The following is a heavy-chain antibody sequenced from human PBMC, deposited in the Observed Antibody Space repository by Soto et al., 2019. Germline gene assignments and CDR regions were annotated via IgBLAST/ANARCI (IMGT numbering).Heavy chain of an antibody. CDR3: APSSRAGTRT. J-gene: IGHJ5*02. D-gene: IGHD6-13*01. CDR2: VSSNSNYI. CDR1: GFTFSSYS. Sequence: PGGSLRLSCAASGFTFSSYSMNWVRQAPGKGLEWVSSVSSNSNYIYYADSVKGRFTISRDNAKNSLYLQLNSLRAEDTAVYYCAPSSRAGTRTWGQGTLVTVSS. V-gene: IGHV3-21*01.